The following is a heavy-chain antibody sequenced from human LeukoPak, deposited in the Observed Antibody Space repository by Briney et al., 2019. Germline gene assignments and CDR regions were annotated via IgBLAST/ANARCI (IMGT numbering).Heavy chain of an antibody. CDR2: ISSGGTLT. CDR3: ARDQVEFASPWDV. J-gene: IGHJ6*04. Sequence: GGSLGLSCAASGFTFSDYYMSWSRQAPGKGLGRVSYISSGGTLTYYADSVKGRFTISRDNAKNSLYLQINSLRVEDTAVYYCARDQVEFASPWDVWGKGTTVIVSS. CDR1: GFTFSDYY. D-gene: IGHD2-2*01. V-gene: IGHV3-11*01.